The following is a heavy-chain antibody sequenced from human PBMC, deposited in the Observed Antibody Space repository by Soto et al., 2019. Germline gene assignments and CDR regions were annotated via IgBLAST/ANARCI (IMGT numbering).Heavy chain of an antibody. D-gene: IGHD6-13*01. Sequence: GGSLRLSCAASGFTLSSYWMSWVRQAPGKGLEWVANINQDGSEKYYADSVKGRFTISRDNAKNSLYLQMNSLRAEDTAVYYCARAVAAGGSYWGQGSLLTGST. CDR1: GFTLSSYW. J-gene: IGHJ4*02. CDR2: INQDGSEK. CDR3: ARAVAAGGSY. V-gene: IGHV3-7*01.